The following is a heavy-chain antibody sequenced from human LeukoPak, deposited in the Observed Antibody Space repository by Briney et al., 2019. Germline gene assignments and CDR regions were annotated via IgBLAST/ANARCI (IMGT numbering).Heavy chain of an antibody. Sequence: GGSLRLSCAASGFTFSNYAMHWVRQAPGKGLEWVAVISYDGSNKYYADSVKGRFTISRDNSKNTLYLQMNSLRAEDTAVYYCARGIGSSGFDYWGQGTLVTVSS. V-gene: IGHV3-30-3*01. CDR1: GFTFSNYA. J-gene: IGHJ4*02. CDR2: ISYDGSNK. D-gene: IGHD1-26*01. CDR3: ARGIGSSGFDY.